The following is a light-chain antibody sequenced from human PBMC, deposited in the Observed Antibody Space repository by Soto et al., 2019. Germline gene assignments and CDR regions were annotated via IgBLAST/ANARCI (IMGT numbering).Light chain of an antibody. CDR2: GAS. CDR1: QSVSSN. Sequence: EIVMTQSPATLSVSPGERATLSCRASQSVSSNLAWYQQKPGQAPRLLIYGASTRATGIPARFSGSRSGTEFTLTTSSLQSEDFAVDYCQQYNNWPALTFGGGTKVEIK. J-gene: IGKJ4*01. CDR3: QQYNNWPALT. V-gene: IGKV3-15*01.